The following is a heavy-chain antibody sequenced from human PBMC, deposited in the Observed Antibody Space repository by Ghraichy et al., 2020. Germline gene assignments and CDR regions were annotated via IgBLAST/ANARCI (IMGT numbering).Heavy chain of an antibody. CDR2: MNPNSGNT. V-gene: IGHV1-8*01. CDR1: GYTFTSYD. D-gene: IGHD5-24*01. CDR3: ARGGMATIYNWFDP. Sequence: SVKVSCKASGYTFTSYDINWVRQATGQGLEWMGWMNPNSGNTGYAQKFQGRVTMTRNTSISTAYMELSSLRSEDTAVYYCARGGMATIYNWFDPWGQGTLVTVSS. J-gene: IGHJ5*02.